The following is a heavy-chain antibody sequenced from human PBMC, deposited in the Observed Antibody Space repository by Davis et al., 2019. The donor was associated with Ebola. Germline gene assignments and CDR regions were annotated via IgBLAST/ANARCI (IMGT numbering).Heavy chain of an antibody. CDR3: ARVAQKYYGDYFDAFDI. Sequence: SVKVSCKASGGTFSSYAISWVRQAPGHGREWTGGIIPIFGTANYAQKFQGRVTITADESTSTAYMELSSLRSEDTAVYYCARVAQKYYGDYFDAFDIWGQGTMVTVSS. J-gene: IGHJ3*02. D-gene: IGHD4-17*01. V-gene: IGHV1-69*13. CDR2: IIPIFGTA. CDR1: GGTFSSYA.